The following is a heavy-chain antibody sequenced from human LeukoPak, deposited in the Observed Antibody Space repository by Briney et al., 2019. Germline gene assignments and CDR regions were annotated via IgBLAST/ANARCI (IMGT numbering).Heavy chain of an antibody. V-gene: IGHV3-23*01. J-gene: IGHJ4*01. D-gene: IGHD6-19*01. Sequence: GGSLRLSCAASGFTFSTYAMSWVRQAPGKGLEWVSAISGGGGTTYYADSVKGRFTISGDNSKNTLYLQMNSLRAEDTAVYYCATYPVAGDYWGQEPWSPSPQ. CDR2: ISGGGGTT. CDR3: ATYPVAGDY. CDR1: GFTFSTYA.